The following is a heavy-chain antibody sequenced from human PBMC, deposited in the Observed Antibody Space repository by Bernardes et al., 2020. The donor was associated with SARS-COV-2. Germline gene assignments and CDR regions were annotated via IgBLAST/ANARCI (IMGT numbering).Heavy chain of an antibody. V-gene: IGHV4-39*01. CDR1: GGSISSSSYY. J-gene: IGHJ4*02. Sequence: SETLSLTCTVSGGSISSSSYYWGWIRQPPGKGLEWIGSIYYSGSTYYNPSLKSRVTISVDTSKNQFSLKLSSVTAADTAVYYCARIITSFGVVPTDFDYWGQGTLVTVSS. D-gene: IGHD3-3*01. CDR3: ARIITSFGVVPTDFDY. CDR2: IYYSGST.